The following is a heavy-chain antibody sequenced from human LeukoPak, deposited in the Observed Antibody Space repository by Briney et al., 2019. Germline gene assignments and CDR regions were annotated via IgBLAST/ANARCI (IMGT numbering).Heavy chain of an antibody. Sequence: GGSLRLSCAASGFTFSDYYMSWIRQAPGKGLEWVSYISSSGSTIYYADSVKGRFTISRDNAKNSLYLQMNSLRAEDTAVYYCARLEGRVLLWIGELSGYYYMDVWGKGTTVTVSS. CDR3: ARLEGRVLLWIGELSGYYYMDV. CDR1: GFTFSDYY. V-gene: IGHV3-11*01. J-gene: IGHJ6*03. CDR2: ISSSGSTI. D-gene: IGHD3-10*01.